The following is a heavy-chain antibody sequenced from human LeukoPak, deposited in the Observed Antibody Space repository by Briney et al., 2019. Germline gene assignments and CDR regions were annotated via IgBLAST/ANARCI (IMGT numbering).Heavy chain of an antibody. V-gene: IGHV4-39*07. CDR3: ARAWSGYSSSWTIDY. CDR1: GGSISSSSYY. CDR2: IYYSGST. J-gene: IGHJ4*02. D-gene: IGHD6-13*01. Sequence: SETLSLTCTVSGGSISSSSYYWGWIRQPPGKGLEWIGSIYYSGSTYYNPSLKSRVTISVDTSKNQFSLKLSSVTAADTAVYYCARAWSGYSSSWTIDYWGQGTLVTVSS.